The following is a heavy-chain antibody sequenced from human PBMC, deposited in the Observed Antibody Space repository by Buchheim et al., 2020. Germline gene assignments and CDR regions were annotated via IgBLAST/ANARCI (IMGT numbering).Heavy chain of an antibody. J-gene: IGHJ6*02. Sequence: EVQLVESGGGLVKPGGSLSLSCPASGFTFSSYSMNWVRQAPGKGLEWVSSISSSSSYIYYADSVKGRFTISRDNAKNSLYLQMNSLRAEDTAVYYCARFLLDIVSKSNYYYGMDVWGQGTT. CDR1: GFTFSSYS. CDR2: ISSSSSYI. D-gene: IGHD2-15*01. V-gene: IGHV3-21*01. CDR3: ARFLLDIVSKSNYYYGMDV.